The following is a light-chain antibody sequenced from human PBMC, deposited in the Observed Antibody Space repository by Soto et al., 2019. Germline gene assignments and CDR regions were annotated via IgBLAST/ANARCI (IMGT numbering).Light chain of an antibody. CDR1: SNDVGGYNF. CDR2: DVS. V-gene: IGLV2-11*01. Sequence: QSALTQPRSLSGSPGQSVTISCTGTSNDVGGYNFVSWYQQHPGKVPKLIIYDVSIRPSGVPDRFSASTSGITASLTISGLQAEDEADYYCCSYVGSDSSFVFGSGTKVTVL. CDR3: CSYVGSDSSFV. J-gene: IGLJ1*01.